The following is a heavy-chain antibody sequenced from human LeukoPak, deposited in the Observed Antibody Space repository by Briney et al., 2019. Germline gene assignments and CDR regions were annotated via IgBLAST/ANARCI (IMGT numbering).Heavy chain of an antibody. CDR2: ISYDGSNK. V-gene: IGHV3-30*18. Sequence: PGGSLRLSCAASGFTFSSYGMHWVRQAPGKGLEWVALISYDGSNKYYADSVKGRFTISRDNSKNTLYLQMNSLRAEDTAVYYCANGIRAGYTYGDYWGQGTLVTVSS. CDR3: ANGIRAGYTYGDY. CDR1: GFTFSSYG. J-gene: IGHJ4*02. D-gene: IGHD5-24*01.